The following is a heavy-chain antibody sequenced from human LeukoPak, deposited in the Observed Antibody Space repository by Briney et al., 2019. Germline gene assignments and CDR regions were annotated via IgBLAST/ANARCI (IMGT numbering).Heavy chain of an antibody. D-gene: IGHD6-13*01. CDR2: ISRSSSTI. Sequence: GGSLRLSCAGSGFTFSTYSMNWVRQAPGKGLEWVSDISRSSSTIYYADSVKGRFTISRDNAKNSLYLQMNSLRAEDTAVYYSARAGYSSSWYSDWGQGTLVTVSS. V-gene: IGHV3-48*01. CDR3: ARAGYSSSWYSD. CDR1: GFTFSTYS. J-gene: IGHJ4*02.